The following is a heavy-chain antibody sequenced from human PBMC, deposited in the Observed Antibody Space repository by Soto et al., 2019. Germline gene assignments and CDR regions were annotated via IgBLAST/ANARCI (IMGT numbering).Heavy chain of an antibody. J-gene: IGHJ6*02. CDR1: GFTFSSYG. Sequence: QVQLVESGGGVVQPGRSLSLSCAASGFTFSSYGIHWVRQAPGKGLEWVAVIWYDGSNKYYADSVKGRFTISRDNSKNTLYLQMNSLRTEDTAVQYCAREVPVRGIKYYGMDVSGHGTTVTV. CDR2: IWYDGSNK. V-gene: IGHV3-33*01. D-gene: IGHD3-10*02. CDR3: AREVPVRGIKYYGMDV.